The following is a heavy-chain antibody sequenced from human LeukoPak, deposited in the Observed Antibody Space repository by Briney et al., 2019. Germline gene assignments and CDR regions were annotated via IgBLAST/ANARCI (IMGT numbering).Heavy chain of an antibody. V-gene: IGHV1-18*01. CDR1: GYTFTIDG. Sequence: ASVTVSFKASGYTFTIDGFSWGRQARGQGVEGMGGISAYNGNTDYAQKLQGRGTITTETYTSTDYMEVRSLRSDDTALYYFVISFPGYTSSPNWFDLWGQGTLVTVSS. D-gene: IGHD2-2*02. J-gene: IGHJ5*02. CDR2: ISAYNGNT. CDR3: VISFPGYTSSPNWFDL.